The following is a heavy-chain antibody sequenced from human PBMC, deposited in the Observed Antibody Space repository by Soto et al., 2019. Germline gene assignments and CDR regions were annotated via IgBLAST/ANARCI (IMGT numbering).Heavy chain of an antibody. V-gene: IGHV3-21*01. CDR2: IRSSSSYI. J-gene: IGHJ4*02. Sequence: PGGSLRLSCAASGFTFSSYSMNWVGQAPGKGLEWVSSIRSSSSYIYYADSVKGRFTISRDNAKNSLYLQMNSLRAEDTAVYYCARASCSGGSCLDYWGQGTLVTVSS. CDR3: ARASCSGGSCLDY. CDR1: GFTFSSYS. D-gene: IGHD2-15*01.